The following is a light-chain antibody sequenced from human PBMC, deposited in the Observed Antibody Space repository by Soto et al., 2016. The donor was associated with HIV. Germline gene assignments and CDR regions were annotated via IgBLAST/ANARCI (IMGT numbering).Light chain of an antibody. Sequence: DIVMTQSPPSLPVTPGEPASISCRSSQSLLHSNGYIYLDWYLQKPGQSPQLLIYLGTNRASGVPDRFSGSGSGTEFTLTISRVEAEDVGVYYCMQSLQSPTFGQGTKVEI. J-gene: IGKJ1*01. CDR2: LGT. V-gene: IGKV2-28*01. CDR3: MQSLQSPT. CDR1: QSLLHSNGYIY.